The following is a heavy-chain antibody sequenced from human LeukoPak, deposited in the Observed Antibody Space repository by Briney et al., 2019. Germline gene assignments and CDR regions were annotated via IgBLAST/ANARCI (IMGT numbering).Heavy chain of an antibody. Sequence: SETLSLTCTVSGGSISSSSYYWGWIRQPPGKGLEWIGEINHSGSTNYNPSLKSRVTISVDTSKNQYSLKLSSVTAADTAVYYCARGLDSNLQFDYWGQGTLVTVSS. J-gene: IGHJ4*02. V-gene: IGHV4-39*07. D-gene: IGHD4-11*01. CDR1: GGSISSSSYY. CDR2: INHSGST. CDR3: ARGLDSNLQFDY.